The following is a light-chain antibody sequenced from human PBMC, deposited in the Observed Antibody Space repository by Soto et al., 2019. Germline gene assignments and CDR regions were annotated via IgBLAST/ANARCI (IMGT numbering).Light chain of an antibody. Sequence: DTQMTQSPSTLSASVGDIVTITCRASQSISSWLAWYQQKPGKAPKLLIYKASTLQSGVPSSFSGRGSGTEFTLTISSLQPDDFATYYCQQYDSYPLTFGGGTKVEIK. CDR1: QSISSW. CDR2: KAS. J-gene: IGKJ4*01. CDR3: QQYDSYPLT. V-gene: IGKV1-5*03.